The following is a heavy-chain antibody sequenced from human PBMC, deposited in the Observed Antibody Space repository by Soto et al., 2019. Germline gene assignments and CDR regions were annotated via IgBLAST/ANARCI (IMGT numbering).Heavy chain of an antibody. CDR3: ARTDKFNSQSSGSANRFDY. Sequence: EMQLLESGGGLVQPGGSLRLFCAASGFTFTNYAMTWVRQAPGKGLEWVSTITPTGATFYGDTVKGRFTISRDNSRSTVFLQMNSLRAEDTAMYYCARTDKFNSQSSGSANRFDYWGQGTLVTVSS. J-gene: IGHJ4*02. CDR1: GFTFTNYA. CDR2: ITPTGAT. V-gene: IGHV3-23*01. D-gene: IGHD3-22*01.